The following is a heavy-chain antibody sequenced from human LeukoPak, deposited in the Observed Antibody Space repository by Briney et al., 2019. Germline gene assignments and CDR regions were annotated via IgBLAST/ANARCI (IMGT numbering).Heavy chain of an antibody. V-gene: IGHV3-30*04. D-gene: IGHD6-19*01. CDR1: GFTFSSYA. CDR2: ISYDGSNK. CDR3: AREGDSSGTYYFDY. J-gene: IGHJ4*02. Sequence: GGSLRLSCAASGFTFSSYAMHWVRQAPGKGLEWVAVISYDGSNKYYADSVKGRFTISRDNSKNTLYLQMNSLRAEDTAVYYCAREGDSSGTYYFDYWGQGTLVTVSS.